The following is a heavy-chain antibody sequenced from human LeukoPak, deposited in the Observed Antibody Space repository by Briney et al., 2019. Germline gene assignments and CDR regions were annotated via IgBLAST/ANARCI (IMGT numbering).Heavy chain of an antibody. J-gene: IGHJ4*02. V-gene: IGHV1-2*02. D-gene: IGHD5-18*01. CDR1: GYTFTGYY. Sequence: ASVKVSCKASGYTFTGYYMHWVRQAPGQGLEWMGWINPNSGGTNYAQKFQGRVTMTRDTSISTAYMELSRLRSDDTAVYYCARELDTAMVTLRYWGQGTLVTVSS. CDR2: INPNSGGT. CDR3: ARELDTAMVTLRY.